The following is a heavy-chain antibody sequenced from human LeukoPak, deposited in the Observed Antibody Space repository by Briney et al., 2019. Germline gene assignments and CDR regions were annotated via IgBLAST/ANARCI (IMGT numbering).Heavy chain of an antibody. V-gene: IGHV3-11*03. J-gene: IGHJ4*02. Sequence: PGGSLRLSCAAFGLGYSDSYMTWIRQAPGKGLEWVSYISSSGSYTNYADSVQGRFTVSRDNAKNSLFLHMTSLRAEDTAVYYCARTVGPGPGGHFDYWGQGTLVIVSS. CDR1: GLGYSDSY. CDR3: ARTVGPGPGGHFDY. D-gene: IGHD3-10*01. CDR2: ISSSGSYT.